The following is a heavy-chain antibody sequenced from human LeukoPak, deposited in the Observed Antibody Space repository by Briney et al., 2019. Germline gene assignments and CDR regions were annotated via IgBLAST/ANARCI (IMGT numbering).Heavy chain of an antibody. Sequence: GASVKVSCKASGYTFTTYGINWVRQAPGQGLEWMGWINTDTGNPTYAQGFTGRLVFSLDTSVSTVYLQISSLKAEDTAVYYCGRALRWLQLDYWGQGTLVTVSS. CDR2: INTDTGNP. CDR3: GRALRWLQLDY. D-gene: IGHD5-24*01. J-gene: IGHJ4*02. CDR1: GYTFTTYG. V-gene: IGHV7-4-1*02.